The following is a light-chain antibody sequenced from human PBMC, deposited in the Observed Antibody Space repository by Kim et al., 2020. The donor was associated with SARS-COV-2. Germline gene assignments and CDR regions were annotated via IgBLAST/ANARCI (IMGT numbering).Light chain of an antibody. CDR1: SGHY. J-gene: IGLJ2*01. CDR2: DTN. CDR3: LLSYTGYKM. Sequence: SGHYPYWIQQKPGQAPRTLITDTNNRHSWTPARFSGSLVGGKAALTLSGAQPEDEAEYYCLLSYTGYKMLGGGTQLTVL. V-gene: IGLV7-46*01.